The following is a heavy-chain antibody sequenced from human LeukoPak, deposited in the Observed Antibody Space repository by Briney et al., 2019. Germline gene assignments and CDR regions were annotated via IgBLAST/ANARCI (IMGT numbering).Heavy chain of an antibody. CDR1: GFTFDDYA. CDR3: AKDIRAVAGASSAFDI. D-gene: IGHD6-19*01. J-gene: IGHJ3*02. V-gene: IGHV3-9*03. Sequence: GRSLRLSCAASGFTFDDYAIHWVRQAPGKGLEWVSGISWNSGSIGYADSVKGRFTISRDNAKNSLYLQMNSLRAEDMALYYCAKDIRAVAGASSAFDIWGQGTMVTVSS. CDR2: ISWNSGSI.